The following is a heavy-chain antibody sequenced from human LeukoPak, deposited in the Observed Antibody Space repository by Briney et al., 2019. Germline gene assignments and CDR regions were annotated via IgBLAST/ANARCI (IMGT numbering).Heavy chain of an antibody. V-gene: IGHV4-39*01. CDR1: GGSISSSSYY. J-gene: IGHJ4*02. CDR3: ARLAPEYASGSDY. CDR2: IYYSGST. D-gene: IGHD3-10*01. Sequence: SETLSLTCTVSGGSISSSSYYWGWIRQPPGKGLEWIGSIYYSGSTYYNPSLKSRVTISVDTSKNQFSLKLSSVTAADTAVYYCARLAPEYASGSDYWGQGTLVTVSS.